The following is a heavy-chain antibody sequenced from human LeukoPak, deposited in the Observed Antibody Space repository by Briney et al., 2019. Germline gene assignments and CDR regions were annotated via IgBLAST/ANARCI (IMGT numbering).Heavy chain of an antibody. V-gene: IGHV1-18*01. CDR1: GYTFTSYG. CDR3: ARKLYDSSRYGQTYYFDY. J-gene: IGHJ4*02. CDR2: ISPYNGDT. D-gene: IGHD3-22*01. Sequence: ASVKVSCKASGYTFTSYGISWVQQAPGQGLEWMGWISPYNGDTDYAQKLQGRVTMTTDTSTSIAYMDLGSLRSDDTAVYYCARKLYDSSRYGQTYYFDYWGQGTLVTVSS.